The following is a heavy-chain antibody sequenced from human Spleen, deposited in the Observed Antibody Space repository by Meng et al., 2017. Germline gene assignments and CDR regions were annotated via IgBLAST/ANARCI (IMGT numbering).Heavy chain of an antibody. J-gene: IGHJ4*02. CDR3: GGSSGYPIDY. CDR1: GGSFSGYY. V-gene: IGHV4-34*01. D-gene: IGHD3-22*01. CDR2: INHSGST. Sequence: QVQRQQWGAGLLKPSETPSHTCAVYGGSFSGYYWSWIRQPPGKGLEWIGEINHSGSTNYNPSLKSRVTISVDTSKNQFSLKLSSVTAADTAVYYCGGSSGYPIDYWGQGTLVTVSS.